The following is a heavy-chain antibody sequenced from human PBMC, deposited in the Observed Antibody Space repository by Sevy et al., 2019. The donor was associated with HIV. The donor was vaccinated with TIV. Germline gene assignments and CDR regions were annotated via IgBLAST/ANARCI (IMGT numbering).Heavy chain of an antibody. CDR1: GFTFSSYA. CDR2: ISGSGGST. D-gene: IGHD2-15*01. Sequence: GGSLRLSCAASGFTFSSYAMSWVRQAPGKGLEWVSAISGSGGSTYYADSEKGRFTISRDNSKNTLYLQMNSLRAEDTAVYYCAKVWWKGKAFDYWGQGTLVTVSS. J-gene: IGHJ4*02. CDR3: AKVWWKGKAFDY. V-gene: IGHV3-23*01.